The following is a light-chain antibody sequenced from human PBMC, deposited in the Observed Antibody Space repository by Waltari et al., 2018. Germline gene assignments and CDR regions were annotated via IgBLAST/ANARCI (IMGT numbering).Light chain of an antibody. CDR3: QHYVRIPAT. Sequence: EIVLTKSPGTLSLSPGERATLSCWASQSVGGTLAWYQQKPGQAPRLLIYGASSMATCIPYRFSGSGSVTEFSLTISRLEPEDLAVYYCQHYVRIPATFGQGTKVEIK. J-gene: IGKJ1*01. V-gene: IGKV3-20*01. CDR2: GAS. CDR1: QSVGGT.